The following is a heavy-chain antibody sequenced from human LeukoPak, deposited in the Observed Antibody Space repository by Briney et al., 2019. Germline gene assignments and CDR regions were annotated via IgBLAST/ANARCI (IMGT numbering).Heavy chain of an antibody. D-gene: IGHD5-12*01. CDR3: ARHGRPGYGGYENAFDI. CDR1: GGSISSSTYY. J-gene: IGHJ3*02. CDR2: IYDSGDT. Sequence: PETLSLTCTVSGGSISSSTYYWDWIRQPPGQGLEWIGNIYDSGDTYYTPSLKSRVTMFVDTSKNQFSLKLSSVTAADTAVYYCARHGRPGYGGYENAFDIWGKGTKVPVSS. V-gene: IGHV4-39*01.